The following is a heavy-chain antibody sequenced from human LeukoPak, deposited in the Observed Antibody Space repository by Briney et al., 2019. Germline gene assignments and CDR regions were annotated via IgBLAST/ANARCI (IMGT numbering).Heavy chain of an antibody. Sequence: GGSLRLSCAASRFTFSSYAMSWVRQAPGKGLEWVSAISGSGGSTHYADSVKGRFTISRDNSKNTLYLQMNSLRDEDTAVYYCAKGSPLRAFNIWGQGTMVTVSS. J-gene: IGHJ3*02. CDR2: ISGSGGST. V-gene: IGHV3-23*01. CDR1: RFTFSSYA. D-gene: IGHD3-16*01. CDR3: AKGSPLRAFNI.